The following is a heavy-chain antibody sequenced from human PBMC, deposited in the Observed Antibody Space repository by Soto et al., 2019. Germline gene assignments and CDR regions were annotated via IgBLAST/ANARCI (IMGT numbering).Heavy chain of an antibody. Sequence: GGSLRLSCAASGFTFSSYSMNWVRQAPGKGLEWVSSISSSSSYIYYADSVKGRFTISRDNAKNSLYLQMNSLRAEDTAVYYCARDLVCSSTSCKAFDYWGQGTLVTVSS. CDR1: GFTFSSYS. D-gene: IGHD2-2*01. V-gene: IGHV3-21*01. J-gene: IGHJ4*02. CDR3: ARDLVCSSTSCKAFDY. CDR2: ISSSSSYI.